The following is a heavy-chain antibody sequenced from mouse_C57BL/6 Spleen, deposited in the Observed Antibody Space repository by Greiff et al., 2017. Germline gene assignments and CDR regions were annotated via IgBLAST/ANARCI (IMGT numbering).Heavy chain of an antibody. CDR2: IYPGDGDT. CDR3: ARGATVVPFDY. D-gene: IGHD1-1*01. J-gene: IGHJ2*01. Sequence: QVQLQQPGAELVKPGASVKISCKASGYAFSSYWMNWVKQRPGKGLEWIGQIYPGDGDTNYNGKFKGKATLTADKSSSTAYMQLSSLTSEDSAVYFCARGATVVPFDYWGQGTTLTVSS. CDR1: GYAFSSYW. V-gene: IGHV1-80*01.